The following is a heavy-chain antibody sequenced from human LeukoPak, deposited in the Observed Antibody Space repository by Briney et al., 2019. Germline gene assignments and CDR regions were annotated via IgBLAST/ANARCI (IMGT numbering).Heavy chain of an antibody. D-gene: IGHD3-10*01. CDR3: ARTVVHLFNDAFDI. V-gene: IGHV3-30*04. Sequence: GGSLRLSCAASGFTFSSYAMHWVRQAPGKGLEWVAVISYDGSNKYYADSVKGRFTISRDNSKNTLYLQMNSLRAEDTAAYYCARTVVHLFNDAFDIWGQGTMVTVSS. J-gene: IGHJ3*02. CDR1: GFTFSSYA. CDR2: ISYDGSNK.